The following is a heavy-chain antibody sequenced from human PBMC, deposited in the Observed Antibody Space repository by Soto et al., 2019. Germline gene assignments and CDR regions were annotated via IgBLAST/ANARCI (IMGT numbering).Heavy chain of an antibody. Sequence: SVNVSRNASGVTFSRYAISGGRRAPGQGLDWMGGIIPIVGTANYGQKFEGSVTITADDYTSTAYRELSSLRSEDTGVYYCARGLYDYDSSCWYFDLWGRGTLVTVSS. J-gene: IGHJ2*01. CDR1: GVTFSRYA. D-gene: IGHD3-22*01. CDR2: IIPIVGTA. V-gene: IGHV1-69*13. CDR3: ARGLYDYDSSCWYFDL.